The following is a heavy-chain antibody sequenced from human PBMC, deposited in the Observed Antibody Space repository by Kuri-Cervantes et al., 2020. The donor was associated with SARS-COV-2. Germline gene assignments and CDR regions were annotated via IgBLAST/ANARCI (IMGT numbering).Heavy chain of an antibody. CDR3: AREAGGSGSYYNQRGYYYYYMDV. CDR1: GGTFTSYG. CDR2: ISAYNGNT. D-gene: IGHD3-10*01. J-gene: IGHJ6*03. Sequence: ASVKVSCKASGGTFTSYGISWVRQAPGQGLEWMGWISAYNGNTNYAQKLQGRVTMTTDTSTSTAYMELRSLRSDDTAVYYCAREAGGSGSYYNQRGYYYYYMDVWGKGTTVTVSS. V-gene: IGHV1-18*01.